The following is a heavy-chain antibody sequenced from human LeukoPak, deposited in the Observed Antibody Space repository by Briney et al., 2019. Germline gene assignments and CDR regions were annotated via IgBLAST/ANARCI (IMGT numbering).Heavy chain of an antibody. CDR1: GGSISSSNCY. Sequence: PSETLSLTCTVSGGSISSSNCYWSWIRQPPGKGLEWIGNIFYSGSIYYNPSLKSRVTISVDTSKNHFSLKLSSVTAADTAVYYCARHGGYCSGGSCYSSWFDPWGQGTLVTVSS. D-gene: IGHD2-15*01. V-gene: IGHV4-39*01. CDR2: IFYSGSI. CDR3: ARHGGYCSGGSCYSSWFDP. J-gene: IGHJ5*02.